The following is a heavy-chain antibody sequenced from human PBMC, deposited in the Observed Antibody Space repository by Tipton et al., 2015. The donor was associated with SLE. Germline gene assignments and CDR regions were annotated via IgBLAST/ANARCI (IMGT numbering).Heavy chain of an antibody. D-gene: IGHD6-13*01. J-gene: IGHJ4*02. CDR2: IYYTGST. CDR1: GGSISSSGYY. V-gene: IGHV4-39*07. CDR3: ASVIAAAAEADY. Sequence: TLSLTCTVSGGSISSSGYYWGWIRQPPGKGLEWIGSIYYTGSTYYNPSLKSRVTISVDTSKNQFSLKLSSVTAADTAVYYCASVIAAAAEADYWGQGTLVTVSS.